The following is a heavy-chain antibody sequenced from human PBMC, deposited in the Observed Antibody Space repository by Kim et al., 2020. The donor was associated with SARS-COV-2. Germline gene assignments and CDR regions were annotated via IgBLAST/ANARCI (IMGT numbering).Heavy chain of an antibody. D-gene: IGHD3-22*01. CDR1: GFTFSSYA. V-gene: IGHV3-30-3*01. CDR3: ARDSSYTYYYDSSSGDY. J-gene: IGHJ4*02. CDR2: ISYDGSNK. Sequence: GGSLRLSCAASGFTFSSYAMHWVRQAPGKGLEWVAVISYDGSNKYYADSVKGRFTISRDNSKNTLYLQMNSLRAEDTAVYYCARDSSYTYYYDSSSGDYWGQGTLVTVSS.